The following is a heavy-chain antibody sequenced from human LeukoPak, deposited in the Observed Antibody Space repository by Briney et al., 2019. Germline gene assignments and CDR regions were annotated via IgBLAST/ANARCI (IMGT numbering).Heavy chain of an antibody. CDR1: GFTFTNFG. CDR2: ISYDGSDK. Sequence: PGGSLRLSCAASGFTFTNFGMHWVRQAPGKGLEWVTFISYDGSDKSYTDSVKGRFTISRDNSKNTLYLQMNSLRDDDTVVYYCARDISSGLSLEYWGQGTLVTVSS. CDR3: ARDISSGLSLEY. D-gene: IGHD6-19*01. J-gene: IGHJ4*02. V-gene: IGHV3-30*03.